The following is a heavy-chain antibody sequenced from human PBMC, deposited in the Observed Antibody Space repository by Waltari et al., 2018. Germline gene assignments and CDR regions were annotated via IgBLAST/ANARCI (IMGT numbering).Heavy chain of an antibody. V-gene: IGHV4-39*07. J-gene: IGHJ4*02. CDR3: ARGKVAGYYYGSGSLYYFDY. CDR2: IYYSGST. D-gene: IGHD3-10*01. CDR1: GGSISSSSYY. Sequence: QLQLQESGPGLVKPSETLSLTCTVSGGSISSSSYYWGWLRQPPGTGLEWIGSIYYSGSTYYNTSLKSRVTISVDTSKNQFSLKLSSVTAADTAVYYCARGKVAGYYYGSGSLYYFDYWGQGTLVTVSS.